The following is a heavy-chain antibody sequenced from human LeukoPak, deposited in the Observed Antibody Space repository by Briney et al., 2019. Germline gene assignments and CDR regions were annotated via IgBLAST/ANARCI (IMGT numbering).Heavy chain of an antibody. CDR2: INSDGSTT. J-gene: IGHJ4*02. Sequence: GGSLSLSCAASGFSFNNYWMHWVRQTPGKGLVWVSRINSDGSTTTYADSVKGRFTISRDNAKNTLYLQMNSLRAEDTAVYYCARGNYYGSGTYYSLSSYWGQGTRVTVSS. D-gene: IGHD3-10*01. CDR1: GFSFNNYW. V-gene: IGHV3-74*01. CDR3: ARGNYYGSGTYYSLSSY.